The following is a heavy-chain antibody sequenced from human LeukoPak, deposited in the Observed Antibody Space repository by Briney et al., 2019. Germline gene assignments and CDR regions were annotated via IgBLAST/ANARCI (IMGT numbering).Heavy chain of an antibody. V-gene: IGHV3-74*01. D-gene: IGHD3-3*01. Sequence: PGGSLRLSCVGSGFTFRDYWMHWVRQVPGKGLVWVSRINNDGTTKAYADSVKGRFTISRDNARDTLYLQMNSLRVEDAAVYYCARTPLGFGQNGTYYYYYYMDVWGKGTTVTVSS. CDR1: GFTFRDYW. CDR3: ARTPLGFGQNGTYYYYYYMDV. J-gene: IGHJ6*03. CDR2: INNDGTTK.